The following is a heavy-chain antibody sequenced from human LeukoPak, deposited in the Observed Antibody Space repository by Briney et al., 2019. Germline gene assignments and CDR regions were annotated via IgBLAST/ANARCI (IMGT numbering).Heavy chain of an antibody. CDR1: GYSISSGYY. D-gene: IGHD6-13*01. V-gene: IGHV4-38-2*01. CDR2: IYHSGST. Sequence: SETLSLTCAVSGYSISSGYYWGWIRQPPGKGLEWSGSIYHSGSTYYNPSLKRRVTISVDTSKNQFSLKLSSVTAADTAVYYCATIIAAAGIFGYWGQGTLVTVSS. CDR3: ATIIAAAGIFGY. J-gene: IGHJ4*02.